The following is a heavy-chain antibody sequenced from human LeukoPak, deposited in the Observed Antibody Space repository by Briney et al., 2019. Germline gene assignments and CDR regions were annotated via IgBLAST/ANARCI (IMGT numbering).Heavy chain of an antibody. CDR2: VNYSGST. D-gene: IGHD3-10*01. Sequence: SETLSLTRAVYGGSFSGYYWSWIRQPPGKGLEWIGEVNYSGSTKYNPSLKSRVTISVDTSKNQFSLKLTSVTAADTAVYYCARGRPSSNGSGSYYNPWGQGTLVTVSS. V-gene: IGHV4-34*01. CDR3: ARGRPSSNGSGSYYNP. CDR1: GGSFSGYY. J-gene: IGHJ5*02.